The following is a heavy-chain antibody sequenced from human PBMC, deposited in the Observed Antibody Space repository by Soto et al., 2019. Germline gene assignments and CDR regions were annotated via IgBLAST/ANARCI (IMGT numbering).Heavy chain of an antibody. V-gene: IGHV3-53*01. J-gene: IGHJ6*02. CDR3: ARDNRVRVKHPKRHDYYYGMDV. Sequence: PGGSLKLSCAASGFTVSSTYMTWARQAPGKGLEWVSVIYSGGSTYYADSVKGRFTISRDNSKNTLYLQMNSLRAEDTAVYYCARDNRVRVKHPKRHDYYYGMDVWGQGTTVTVSS. CDR2: IYSGGST. D-gene: IGHD3-10*01. CDR1: GFTVSSTY.